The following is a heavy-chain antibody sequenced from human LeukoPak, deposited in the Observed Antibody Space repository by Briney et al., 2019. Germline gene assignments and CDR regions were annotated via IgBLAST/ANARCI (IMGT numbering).Heavy chain of an antibody. CDR2: IYYSGST. CDR3: ARGSYDFWSGYYTEWFDP. D-gene: IGHD3-3*01. J-gene: IGHJ5*02. CDR1: GGSISSSSYY. Sequence: PSETLSLTCTVSGGSISSSSYYWGWIRQPPGKGLEWIGSIYYSGSTYYNPSLKSRVTISVDTSKNQFSLKLSSVTAADTAVYYCARGSYDFWSGYYTEWFDPWGQGTLVTVSS. V-gene: IGHV4-39*01.